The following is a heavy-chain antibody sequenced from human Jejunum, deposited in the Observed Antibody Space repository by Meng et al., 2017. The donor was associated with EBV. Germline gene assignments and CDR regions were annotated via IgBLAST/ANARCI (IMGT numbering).Heavy chain of an antibody. CDR2: INHSGST. CDR1: RGSFSGYY. CDR3: ARVAFSYTTRSLDS. V-gene: IGHV4-34*02. J-gene: IGHJ4*02. Sequence: VQLEQWGAGRLKPSETLPLPCAVYRGSFSGYYWSWIRQHPGKGLEWIGEINHSGSTNYNPSLRSRVTISVETSKNQFSLRLNSVTAADTAVYYCARVAFSYTTRSLDSWGQGTLVTVSS. D-gene: IGHD3-16*02.